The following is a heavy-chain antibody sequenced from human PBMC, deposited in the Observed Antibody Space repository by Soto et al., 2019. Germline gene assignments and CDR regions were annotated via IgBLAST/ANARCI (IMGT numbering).Heavy chain of an antibody. CDR1: GITFSSYG. CDR2: ISGSGDRT. J-gene: IGHJ4*02. CDR3: ARVLRGAAGAPKFDY. D-gene: IGHD3-10*01. Sequence: GGSLRLSCAASGITFSSYGMTWVRQAPGKGLEWVSAISGSGDRTYYADSVKGRFTISRDNSKNTLYLQMNSLRAEDTALYYCARVLRGAAGAPKFDYWGQGTLVTVSS. V-gene: IGHV3-23*01.